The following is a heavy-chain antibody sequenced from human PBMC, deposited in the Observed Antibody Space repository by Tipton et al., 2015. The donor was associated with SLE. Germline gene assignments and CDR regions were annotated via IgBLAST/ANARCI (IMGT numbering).Heavy chain of an antibody. CDR2: INHSGST. CDR3: VGSTAGGFFDY. J-gene: IGHJ4*02. CDR1: GGSFSGYY. Sequence: TLSLTCAVYGGSFSGYYWSWIRQPPGKGMEWIGEINHSGSTNYNPSLKSRVTISVDTSKNQFSLKLSSVTAADTSVYYCVGSTAGGFFDYSGQGTLVTVSS. V-gene: IGHV4-34*01. D-gene: IGHD2-2*01.